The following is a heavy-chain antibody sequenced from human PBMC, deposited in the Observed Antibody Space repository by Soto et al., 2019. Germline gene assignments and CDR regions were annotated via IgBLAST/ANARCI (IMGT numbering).Heavy chain of an antibody. D-gene: IGHD2-2*01. CDR1: GGTFSSYT. V-gene: IGHV1-69*02. J-gene: IGHJ5*02. CDR2: IIPILGIA. CDR3: ASLYCSSTSCYDTWFDP. Sequence: QVQLVQSGAEVKNPGSSVKVSCKASGGTFSSYTISWVRQAPGQGLEWMGRIIPILGIANYAQKFQGRVTITADKSTSTAYMELSSLRSEDTAVYYCASLYCSSTSCYDTWFDPWGQGTLVTVSS.